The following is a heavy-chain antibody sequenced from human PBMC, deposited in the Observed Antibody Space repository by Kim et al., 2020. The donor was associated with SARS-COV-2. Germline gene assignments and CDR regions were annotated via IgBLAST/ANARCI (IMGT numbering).Heavy chain of an antibody. D-gene: IGHD6-6*01. V-gene: IGHV3-30*04. CDR2: ISYDGSNK. CDR3: ARDLSEYSSSSTDFDY. J-gene: IGHJ4*01. Sequence: GGSLRLSCAASGFTFSSYAMHWVRQAPGKGLEWVAVISYDGSNKYYADSVKGRFTISRDNSKNTLYLQMNSLRAEDTAVYYCARDLSEYSSSSTDFDYWG. CDR1: GFTFSSYA.